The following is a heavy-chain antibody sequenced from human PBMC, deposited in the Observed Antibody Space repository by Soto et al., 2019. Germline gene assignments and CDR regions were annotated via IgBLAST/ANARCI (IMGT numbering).Heavy chain of an antibody. Sequence: GGSLRLSCAASGFTFSSYAMHWVRQAPGKGLEWVAVISYDGSNKYYADSVKGRFTISRDNSKNTLYLQMNSLRAEDTAVYYCARDNYDSSGHYHRGFDYWGQGTLVTVSS. D-gene: IGHD3-22*01. V-gene: IGHV3-30*14. CDR1: GFTFSSYA. CDR3: ARDNYDSSGHYHRGFDY. CDR2: ISYDGSNK. J-gene: IGHJ4*02.